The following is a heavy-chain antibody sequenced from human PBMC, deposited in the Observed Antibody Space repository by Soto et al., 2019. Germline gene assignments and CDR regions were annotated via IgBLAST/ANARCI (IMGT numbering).Heavy chain of an antibody. Sequence: ASLKVSCKVSGYTLTELSMHWVRQAPGKGLEWMGDFDPEDGETIYAQKFQCRVTMTEDTSTDTTYMELSSLRSEDTAVYYCETPTRPYSYGSVSTYYFDYFGQGTLVTVSA. CDR3: ETPTRPYSYGSVSTYYFDY. CDR2: FDPEDGET. J-gene: IGHJ4*02. D-gene: IGHD3-10*01. V-gene: IGHV1-24*01. CDR1: GYTLTELS.